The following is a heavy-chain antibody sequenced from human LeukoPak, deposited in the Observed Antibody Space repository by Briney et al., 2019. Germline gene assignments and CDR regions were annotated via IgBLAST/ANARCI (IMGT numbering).Heavy chain of an antibody. D-gene: IGHD2-15*01. CDR2: IKQDGSMK. J-gene: IGHJ4*02. Sequence: GGSLRLSCAASGFTFSRHWMSWVRQAPGRGLEWVANIKQDGSMKQYADSVRGRFIISRDNAKNSVYLQLSSLKAEDSAVYFCARDESGGYYVYWGQGTLVTVSS. CDR3: ARDESGGYYVY. V-gene: IGHV3-7*01. CDR1: GFTFSRHW.